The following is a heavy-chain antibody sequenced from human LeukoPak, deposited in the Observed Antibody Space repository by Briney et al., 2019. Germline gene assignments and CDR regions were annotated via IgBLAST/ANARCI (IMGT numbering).Heavy chain of an antibody. D-gene: IGHD6-19*01. V-gene: IGHV3-66*01. Sequence: PGGSLRLSCAASGFTVSSNYMSWVRQAPGKGLEWVSVIYSGGSTYYADSVKGRFTISRDNSKNTLYLQMNSLRAEDTAVYYCAETVAGAGGWFDPWGQGTLVTVSS. J-gene: IGHJ5*02. CDR2: IYSGGST. CDR3: AETVAGAGGWFDP. CDR1: GFTVSSNY.